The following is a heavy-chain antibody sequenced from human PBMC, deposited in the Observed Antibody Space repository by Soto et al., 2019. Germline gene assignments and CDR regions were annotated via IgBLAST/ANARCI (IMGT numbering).Heavy chain of an antibody. Sequence: PSEPLSLPCNVSGGAISSGVYHWSWIRQYPGKGLDWIGHTFHSGSTNYNPSLKSRVTISVDTSKNQFSLKLSSVTAADTAVYDCAGDYDGSGSYYPYYYDGMDVSGQGTTVIGS. D-gene: IGHD3-10*01. CDR2: TFHSGST. CDR1: GGAISSGVYH. V-gene: IGHV4-30-4*08. J-gene: IGHJ6*02. CDR3: AGDYDGSGSYYPYYYDGMDV.